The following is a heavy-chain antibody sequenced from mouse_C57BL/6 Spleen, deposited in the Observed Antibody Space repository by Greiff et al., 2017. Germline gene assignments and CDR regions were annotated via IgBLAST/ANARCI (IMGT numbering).Heavy chain of an antibody. V-gene: IGHV1-15*01. CDR2: IDPETGGT. CDR1: GYTFTDYE. J-gene: IGHJ1*03. CDR3: TRGGV. Sequence: VQLQQSGAELVRPGASVTLSCKASGYTFTDYEMHWVKQTPVHGLEWIGAIDPETGGTAYNQKVKGKAILTADKSSSTAYMELRSLTSEDSAVYYCTRGGVWGTGTTGTVSS.